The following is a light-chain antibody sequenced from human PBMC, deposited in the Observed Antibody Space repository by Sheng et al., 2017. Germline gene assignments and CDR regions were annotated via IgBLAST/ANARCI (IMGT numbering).Light chain of an antibody. CDR1: QSVSDNF. J-gene: IGKJ1*01. CDR3: QQYGSSPT. CDR2: AAS. V-gene: IGKV3-20*01. Sequence: EVVLTQSPGTLSLSPGERATLSCRDSQSVSDNFLAWYQRRPGQAPRLLIYAASSRATGIPDRFRGSGSGTDFTLTISRLEPEDFAVYYCQQYGSSPTFGQGTKVEIK.